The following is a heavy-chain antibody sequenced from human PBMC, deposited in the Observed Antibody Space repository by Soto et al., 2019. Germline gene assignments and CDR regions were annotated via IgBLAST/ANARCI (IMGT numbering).Heavy chain of an antibody. V-gene: IGHV1-46*04. CDR3: ARDLIGHDNYETIGYYFDH. CDR2: IDPSGGIT. CDR1: GYSFTNFH. D-gene: IGHD3-22*01. J-gene: IGHJ4*02. Sequence: QVQLSQFGAEVKKPGASVKVSCKASGYSFTNFHIHWVRQAPGQGLEWMGMIDPSGGITRDAQRLRGIITMSRDASTRSVYMELRSLTAENTAVYYCARDLIGHDNYETIGYYFDHWGQGTLVTVSS.